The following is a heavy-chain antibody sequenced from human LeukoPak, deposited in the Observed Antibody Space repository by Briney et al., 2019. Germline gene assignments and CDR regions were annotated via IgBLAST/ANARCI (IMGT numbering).Heavy chain of an antibody. CDR2: ISYDGSNK. CDR1: GFTFSSYA. CDR3: AKDYSYGYEGRHLDY. V-gene: IGHV3-30-3*01. J-gene: IGHJ4*02. Sequence: PGGSLRLSCAASGFTFSSYAMHWVRQAPGKGLEWVAVISYDGSNKYYADSVKGRFTISRDNSKNTLHLQMNSLRAEDTAVYYCAKDYSYGYEGRHLDYWGQGTLVTVSS. D-gene: IGHD5-18*01.